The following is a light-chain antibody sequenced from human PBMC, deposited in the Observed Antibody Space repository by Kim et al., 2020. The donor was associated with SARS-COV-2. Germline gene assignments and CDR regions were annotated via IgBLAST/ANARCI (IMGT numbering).Light chain of an antibody. CDR2: GAS. V-gene: IGKV3-20*01. J-gene: IGKJ1*01. CDR1: QSVSGSY. Sequence: EVVLTQSPGTLSLSPGERATLSCRASQSVSGSYLAWYQQKHGQAPRLLIYGASTRATGIPDRFSGSGSGTDFTLTINRLEPEDFAVYYCQQLGDSPRTFGQGTKVDIK. CDR3: QQLGDSPRT.